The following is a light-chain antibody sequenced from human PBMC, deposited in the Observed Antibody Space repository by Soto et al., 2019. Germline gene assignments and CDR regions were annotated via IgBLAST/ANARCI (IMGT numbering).Light chain of an antibody. CDR1: QSVSSY. J-gene: IGKJ1*01. Sequence: EIVLTQSPATLSLSPGERATLSCRASQSVSSYLAWYQQKPGQAPRLLIYDASNRATGIPARFSGSGSGTDFTLTISSLEPEDFAVYYRQQRTNWPWTFCQGTKV. CDR2: DAS. CDR3: QQRTNWPWT. V-gene: IGKV3-11*01.